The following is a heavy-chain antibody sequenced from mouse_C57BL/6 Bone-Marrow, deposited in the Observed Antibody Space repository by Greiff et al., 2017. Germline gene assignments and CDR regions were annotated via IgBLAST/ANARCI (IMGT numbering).Heavy chain of an antibody. CDR3: AWGDYDYWYFDV. CDR2: IYPGSGST. CDR1: GYTFTSYW. Sequence: QVHVKQPGAELVKPGASVKMSCKASGYTFTSYWITWVQQRPGQGLEWIGDIYPGSGSTYYNEKFKSKVTLTVDTSSSTAYMQLSSLTSEDSAVYYCAWGDYDYWYFDVWGTGTTVTVSS. J-gene: IGHJ1*03. D-gene: IGHD2-4*01. V-gene: IGHV1-55*01.